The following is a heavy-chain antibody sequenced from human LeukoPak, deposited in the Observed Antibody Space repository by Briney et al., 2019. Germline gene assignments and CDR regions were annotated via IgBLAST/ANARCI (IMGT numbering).Heavy chain of an antibody. D-gene: IGHD6-19*01. CDR3: ARDSSGWYYFDY. J-gene: IGHJ4*02. Sequence: GGSLRLSCAASGFTFSDYYMSWIRQAPGKGLEWVSYISSSSDSTNYVDSVKGRFTISRDNAKNSLYLQMNSLRVEDTAVYYCARDSSGWYYFDYWGQGILVTVSS. V-gene: IGHV3-11*06. CDR2: ISSSSDST. CDR1: GFTFSDYY.